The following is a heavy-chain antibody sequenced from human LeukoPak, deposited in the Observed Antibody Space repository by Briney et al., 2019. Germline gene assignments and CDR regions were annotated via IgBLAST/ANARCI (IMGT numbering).Heavy chain of an antibody. CDR2: IYYSGST. D-gene: IGHD6-19*01. CDR1: GGSISSSSYY. Sequence: SETLSLTCTVSGGSISSSSYYWGWIRQPPGKGLEWIGSIYYSGSTYYNPSLKSRVTISVDTSKNQFSLKLSSVTAADTAVYYCARDRPSSGWVYDAFDIWGQGTMVTVSS. J-gene: IGHJ3*02. CDR3: ARDRPSSGWVYDAFDI. V-gene: IGHV4-39*07.